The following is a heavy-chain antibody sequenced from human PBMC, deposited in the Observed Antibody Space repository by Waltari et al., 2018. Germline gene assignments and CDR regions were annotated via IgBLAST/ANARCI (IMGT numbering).Heavy chain of an antibody. CDR1: GFTFNSYI. Sequence: EVQLVESGGGLVQPGGSLRLSCAASGFTFNSYIMNWVRQAPGKGLEWVSYMSSSSSTIYYADSVKGRFTISRDNAKNSLYLQMNSLRAEDTAVYYCARDSNKKYFQHWGQGTLVTVSS. CDR3: ARDSNKKYFQH. CDR2: MSSSSSTI. V-gene: IGHV3-48*01. D-gene: IGHD4-4*01. J-gene: IGHJ1*01.